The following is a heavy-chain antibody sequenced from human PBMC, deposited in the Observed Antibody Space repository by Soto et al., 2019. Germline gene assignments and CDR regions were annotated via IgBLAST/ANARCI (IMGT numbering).Heavy chain of an antibody. V-gene: IGHV1-18*01. D-gene: IGHD1-1*01. Sequence: QVQLVQSGAEVKKLGASVKVSCKASGYTFTSYGISWVRQAPGQGLEWMGWISAYNGNTNYAQKLQGRVTMTTDTSTSTAYMELRSLRSDDTAVYYCASVPSLAVGPNSGDYWGQGTLVTVSS. CDR3: ASVPSLAVGPNSGDY. J-gene: IGHJ4*02. CDR1: GYTFTSYG. CDR2: ISAYNGNT.